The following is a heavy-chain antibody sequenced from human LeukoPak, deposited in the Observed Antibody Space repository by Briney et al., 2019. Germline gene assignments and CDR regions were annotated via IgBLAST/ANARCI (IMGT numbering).Heavy chain of an antibody. J-gene: IGHJ4*02. CDR2: ISYDGSNK. CDR3: AKTPSGYYYPFDY. Sequence: GGSLRLSCAASGFTFSSYGMHWVRQAPGKGLEWVAVISYDGSNKNYADSVKGRFTISRDNSKNTLYLQMNSLRAEDTAVYYCAKTPSGYYYPFDYWGQGTLVTVSS. CDR1: GFTFSSYG. V-gene: IGHV3-30*18. D-gene: IGHD3-22*01.